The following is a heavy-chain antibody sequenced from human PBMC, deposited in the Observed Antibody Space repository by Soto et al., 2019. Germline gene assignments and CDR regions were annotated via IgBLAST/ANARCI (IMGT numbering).Heavy chain of an antibody. CDR3: ARDLWSGYYLAGQDYYYYGMDV. Sequence: QVQLVESGGGVVQPGRSLRLSCAASGFTFSSYAMHWVRQAPGKGLEWVAVISYDGSNKYYADSVKGRFTISRDNSKNTLYLQMNSLRAEDTAVYYCARDLWSGYYLAGQDYYYYGMDVWGQGTTVTVSS. J-gene: IGHJ6*02. D-gene: IGHD3-3*01. V-gene: IGHV3-30-3*01. CDR2: ISYDGSNK. CDR1: GFTFSSYA.